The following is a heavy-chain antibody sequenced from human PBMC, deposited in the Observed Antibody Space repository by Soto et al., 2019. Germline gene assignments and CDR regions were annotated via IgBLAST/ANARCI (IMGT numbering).Heavy chain of an antibody. CDR2: INPNSGGT. J-gene: IGHJ4*02. CDR1: GYTFTGYY. Sequence: GASVKVSCKASGYTFTGYYMHWVRQAPGQGLKWMGWINPNSGGTNYAQKFQGRVTMTRDTSISTAYMELSRLRSDDTAVYYCARGGIGSGWYRGNYWGQGTLVTVSS. V-gene: IGHV1-2*02. CDR3: ARGGIGSGWYRGNY. D-gene: IGHD6-19*01.